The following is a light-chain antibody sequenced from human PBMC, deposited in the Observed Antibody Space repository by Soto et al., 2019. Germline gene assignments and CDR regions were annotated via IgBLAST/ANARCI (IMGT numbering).Light chain of an antibody. J-gene: IGKJ5*01. CDR3: QQRSDWTIT. V-gene: IGKV3-11*01. Sequence: IVLTQSPASLSLSPGEGGSRSCRASQSISTYLAWYQQKPGQAPRLLIYDASNRATGIPARFSGSGSGTDVTLTISSLEKEDGAVYYCQQRSDWTITFGQGTRLEIK. CDR1: QSISTY. CDR2: DAS.